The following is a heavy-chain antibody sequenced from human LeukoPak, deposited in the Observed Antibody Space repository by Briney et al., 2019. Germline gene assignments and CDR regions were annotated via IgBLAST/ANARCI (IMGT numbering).Heavy chain of an antibody. Sequence: SVKVSCKASGGTFSSYAISWVRQAPGQGLEWMGGITPIFGTANYAQKFQGRVTITADESTSTAYMELSSLRSEDTAVYYCAADGDIVVVPAAPYYYYGMDVWGKGTTVTVSS. J-gene: IGHJ6*04. V-gene: IGHV1-69*13. CDR1: GGTFSSYA. CDR3: AADGDIVVVPAAPYYYYGMDV. CDR2: ITPIFGTA. D-gene: IGHD2-2*01.